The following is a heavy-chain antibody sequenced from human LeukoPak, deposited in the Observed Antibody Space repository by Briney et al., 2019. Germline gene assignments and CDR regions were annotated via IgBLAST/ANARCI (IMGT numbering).Heavy chain of an antibody. D-gene: IGHD2-15*01. CDR3: ARAPGSMVVATFYYYYYYMDV. J-gene: IGHJ6*03. CDR1: GGSISSYY. Sequence: SETLSLTCTVSGGSISSYYWSWIRQPPGKGLEWIGYIYYSGSTNYNPSLKSRVTISVDTSKNQFSLKLSSVTAADTAVYYCARAPGSMVVATFYYYYYYMDVWGKGTTVTVSS. V-gene: IGHV4-59*01. CDR2: IYYSGST.